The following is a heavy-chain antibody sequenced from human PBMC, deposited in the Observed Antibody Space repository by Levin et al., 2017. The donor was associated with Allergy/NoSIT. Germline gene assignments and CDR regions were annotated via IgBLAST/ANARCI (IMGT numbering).Heavy chain of an antibody. CDR1: GFTFSSYG. D-gene: IGHD6-19*01. V-gene: IGHV3-30*18. J-gene: IGHJ4*02. CDR2: ISYDGSNK. CDR3: AKSYRSGWSH. Sequence: GESLKISCAASGFTFSSYGMHWVRQAPGKGLEWVAVISYDGSNKYYADSVKGRFTISRDNSKNTLYLQMNSLRAEDTAVYYCAKSYRSGWSHWGQGTLVTVSS.